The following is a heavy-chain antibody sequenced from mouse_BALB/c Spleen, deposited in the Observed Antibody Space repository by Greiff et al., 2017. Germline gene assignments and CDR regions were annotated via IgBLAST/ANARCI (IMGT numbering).Heavy chain of an antibody. Sequence: EVKLEESGGGLVQPGGSLNLSCAASGFDFSRYWMSWARQAPGKGQEWIGEINPGSSTINYTPSLKDKFIISRDNAKNTLYLQMSKVRSEDTALYYCARRGSSLYAMDYWGQGTSVTVSS. CDR1: GFDFSRYW. CDR3: ARRGSSLYAMDY. D-gene: IGHD1-1*01. J-gene: IGHJ4*01. CDR2: INPGSSTI. V-gene: IGHV4-2*02.